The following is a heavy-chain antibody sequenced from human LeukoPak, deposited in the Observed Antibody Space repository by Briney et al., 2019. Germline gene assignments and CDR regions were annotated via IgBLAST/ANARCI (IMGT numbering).Heavy chain of an antibody. Sequence: GASVKVSCKASGYTFTGYYMHWVRQAPGQGLEWMGWINPNSGGTNYAQKFQGRVTMTRDTSISTAYMELSRLRSDDTAVYYCARDPSRIAAAGTSFWGQGTLVTVSS. V-gene: IGHV1-2*02. CDR1: GYTFTGYY. D-gene: IGHD6-13*01. CDR3: ARDPSRIAAAGTSF. J-gene: IGHJ4*02. CDR2: INPNSGGT.